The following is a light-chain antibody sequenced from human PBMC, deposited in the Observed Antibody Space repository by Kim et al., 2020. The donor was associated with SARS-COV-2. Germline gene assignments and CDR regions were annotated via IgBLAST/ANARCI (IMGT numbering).Light chain of an antibody. V-gene: IGLV3-1*01. CDR3: QAWDSSTVV. Sequence: VSHGQTARVTCSGDKLGDKYACWYQQEPGRSPVLVIYQDSKRPSGIPERFSGSNSGNTATLTISGTQAMDEADYYCQAWDSSTVVFGGGTQLTVL. CDR2: QDS. CDR1: KLGDKY. J-gene: IGLJ2*01.